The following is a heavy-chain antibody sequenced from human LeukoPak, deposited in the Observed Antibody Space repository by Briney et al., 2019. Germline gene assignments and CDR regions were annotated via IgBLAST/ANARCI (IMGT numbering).Heavy chain of an antibody. CDR2: IYYSGST. J-gene: IGHJ4*02. CDR3: ARGGSGWSFDY. V-gene: IGHV4-34*01. Sequence: SETMSLTCAVYGGSFSGYYWTWIRQPPGKGLEWIGSIYYSGSTYYNPSLKSRVTISVDTSKNQFSLKLSSVTAADTAVYYCARGGSGWSFDYWGQGTLVTVSS. D-gene: IGHD6-19*01. CDR1: GGSFSGYY.